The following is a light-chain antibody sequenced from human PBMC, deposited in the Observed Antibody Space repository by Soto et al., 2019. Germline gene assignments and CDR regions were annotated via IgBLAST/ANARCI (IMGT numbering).Light chain of an antibody. V-gene: IGKV3-11*01. CDR1: QSVSSY. Sequence: EKGLRVYPGTLCMSPGERATLSCRASQSVSSYLAWYQQKPGQAPRLLIYDASNRATGIPARFSGSGSGTDFTLTISSLEPEDFAVYYCQQRSNWPPTLTFGGRTKVDIK. J-gene: IGKJ4*01. CDR2: DAS. CDR3: QQRSNWPPTLT.